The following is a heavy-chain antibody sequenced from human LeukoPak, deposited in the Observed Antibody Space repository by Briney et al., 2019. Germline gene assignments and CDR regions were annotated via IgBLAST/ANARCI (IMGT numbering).Heavy chain of an antibody. Sequence: NPSETLSLTCTVSGGSISSSSYYWSWIRQPPGKGLEWIGYIYYTGSTNYNPSLKSRVTISVDTSKNQFSLKLSSVTAADTAVYYCARRYSSSRWRFDYYYYYYMDVWGKGTTVTVSS. D-gene: IGHD6-6*01. CDR1: GGSISSSSYY. CDR3: ARRYSSSRWRFDYYYYYYMDV. V-gene: IGHV4-61*05. CDR2: IYYTGST. J-gene: IGHJ6*03.